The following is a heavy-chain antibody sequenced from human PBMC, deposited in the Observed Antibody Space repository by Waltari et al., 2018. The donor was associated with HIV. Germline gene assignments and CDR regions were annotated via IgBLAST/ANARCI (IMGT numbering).Heavy chain of an antibody. CDR3: ARLGRSRFLEWIPFDP. CDR2: IIPSSGTT. J-gene: IGHJ5*02. CDR1: GGTFSSYA. Sequence: QVQLVQSGAEVKKPGSSVKVSCKASGGTFSSYAISWVRQAPGQGLAWMGGIIPSSGTTNHAQKFQGRVTSTADESTSTANMGLNSLKSEDTAVYYCARLGRSRFLEWIPFDPWGQGTLVTVSS. V-gene: IGHV1-69*12. D-gene: IGHD3-3*01.